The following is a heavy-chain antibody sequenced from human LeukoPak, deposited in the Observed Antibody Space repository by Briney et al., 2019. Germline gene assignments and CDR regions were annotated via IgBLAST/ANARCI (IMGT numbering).Heavy chain of an antibody. D-gene: IGHD2-21*01. CDR2: IKEDGSEK. V-gene: IGHV3-7*05. CDR1: GFTFSSYW. CDR3: VRDCGFHTFDY. J-gene: IGHJ4*02. Sequence: GGSLRLSCAASGFTFSSYWMTWVRQAPGKGLEYVVNIKEDGSEKYYVDSVKGRFTISRDNDKNALYLQMSSLRGDDTAVYYCVRDCGFHTFDYWGQGTLVTVSS.